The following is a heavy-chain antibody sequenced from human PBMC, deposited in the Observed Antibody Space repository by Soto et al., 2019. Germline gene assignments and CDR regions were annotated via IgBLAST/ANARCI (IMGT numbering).Heavy chain of an antibody. Sequence: GGSLRLSCAASGFTFSNAWMNWVRQAPGKGLEWVGRIKSKTDGGTTDYAAPVKGRFTISRDDSKNTLYLQMNSLKTEDTAVFYCTTGITMIVVANDAFDIWGQGTMVTVSS. CDR2: IKSKTDGGTT. D-gene: IGHD3-22*01. CDR3: TTGITMIVVANDAFDI. J-gene: IGHJ3*02. V-gene: IGHV3-15*07. CDR1: GFTFSNAW.